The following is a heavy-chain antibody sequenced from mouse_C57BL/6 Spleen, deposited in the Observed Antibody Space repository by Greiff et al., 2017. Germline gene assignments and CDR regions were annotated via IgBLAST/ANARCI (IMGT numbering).Heavy chain of an antibody. CDR2: IDPSDSYT. V-gene: IGHV1-69*01. Sequence: QVQLQQPGAELVMPGASVKLSCKASGYTFTSYWMHWVKQRPGQGLEWIGEIDPSDSYTNYNQKFKGKSTLTVDKSSSTAYMQLSSLTSEDSAVYYCARGQATWAMDYWGQGTSVTVSS. CDR1: GYTFTSYW. J-gene: IGHJ4*01. CDR3: ARGQATWAMDY. D-gene: IGHD3-2*02.